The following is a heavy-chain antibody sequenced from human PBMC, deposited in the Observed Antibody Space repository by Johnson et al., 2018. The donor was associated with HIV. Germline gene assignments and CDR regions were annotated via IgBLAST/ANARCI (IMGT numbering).Heavy chain of an antibody. CDR2: IRYDGSNK. D-gene: IGHD7-27*01. J-gene: IGHJ3*02. Sequence: QVQLVESGGGVVQPGRSLRLSCAASGFTFNNYGMHWVRQAPGKGLGWVAFIRYDGSNKYYVDSVKGRFTISRDNSKNTLYLQMNSLRAEDTAVYYCARDLTNWGVGSSSDAFDIWGQGTMVTVSS. V-gene: IGHV3-30*02. CDR1: GFTFNNYG. CDR3: ARDLTNWGVGSSSDAFDI.